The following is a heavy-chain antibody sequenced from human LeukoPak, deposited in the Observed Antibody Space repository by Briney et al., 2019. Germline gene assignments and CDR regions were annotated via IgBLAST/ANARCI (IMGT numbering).Heavy chain of an antibody. Sequence: GGSLRLSCAASGFTFSSYSMSWVRQAPGKGLEWVSVMSGSGDITFFADSVKGRFTISRDNSKDTLYLQMNSLRAEDTAVYYCAKDTIYCSSTSCYEGGPGLFDYWGQGTLVTVSS. J-gene: IGHJ4*02. CDR2: MSGSGDIT. CDR3: AKDTIYCSSTSCYEGGPGLFDY. V-gene: IGHV3-23*01. CDR1: GFTFSSYS. D-gene: IGHD2-2*01.